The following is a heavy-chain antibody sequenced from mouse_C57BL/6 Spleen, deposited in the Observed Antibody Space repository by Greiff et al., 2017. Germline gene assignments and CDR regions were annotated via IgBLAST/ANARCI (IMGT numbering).Heavy chain of an antibody. Sequence: VQLQQSGPGLVKPSQSLSLTCSVTGYSITSGYYWNWIRQFPGNKLEWMGYISYDGSNNYNPSLKNRISITRDTSKNQFFLKLNSVTTEDTATYYCASNYGSSWYFDVWGTGTTVTVSS. V-gene: IGHV3-6*01. CDR1: GYSITSGYY. J-gene: IGHJ1*03. CDR2: ISYDGSN. CDR3: ASNYGSSWYFDV. D-gene: IGHD1-1*01.